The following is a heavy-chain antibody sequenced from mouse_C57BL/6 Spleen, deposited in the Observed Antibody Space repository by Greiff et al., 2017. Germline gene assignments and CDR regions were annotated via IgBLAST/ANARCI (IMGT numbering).Heavy chain of an antibody. V-gene: IGHV3-6*01. CDR3: ARDRRYFDV. CDR2: ISYDGSN. Sequence: EVKLVESGPGLVKPSQSLSLTCSVTGYSITSGYYWNWIRQFPGNKLEWMCYISYDGSNNYNPSLKNRISITRDTSKNQFFLKLNSVTTEDTATYYCARDRRYFDVWGTGTTVTVSS. CDR1: GYSITSGYY. J-gene: IGHJ1*03.